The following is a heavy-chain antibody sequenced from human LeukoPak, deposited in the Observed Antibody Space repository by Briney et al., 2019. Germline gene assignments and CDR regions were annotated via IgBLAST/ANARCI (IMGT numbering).Heavy chain of an antibody. CDR1: GFTFSSSA. CDR2: RGTAGDT. Sequence: GGSLRLSCAASGFTFSSSAMNWVRQVAGKVLEWVSARGTAGDTYYADSVKGRFTISRDDSKNTLYMQMTSLSAEETAVYYCAKKTPATYPFDYWGQGTLVTVSP. J-gene: IGHJ4*02. D-gene: IGHD4/OR15-4a*01. V-gene: IGHV3-23*01. CDR3: AKKTPATYPFDY.